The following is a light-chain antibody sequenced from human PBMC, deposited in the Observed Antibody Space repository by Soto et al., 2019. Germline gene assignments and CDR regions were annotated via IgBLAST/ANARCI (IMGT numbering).Light chain of an antibody. CDR2: RTS. V-gene: IGKV1-5*03. Sequence: DIQMTQSPSTLSVSVGDRVTITCRASQSFSTWLAWYQQKPGKAPKLLIYRTSSLKNGVPSRFSGSGSGTEFTLTIHSLQPDDFATYYCQEYSRYPYTFGQGTKLEI. J-gene: IGKJ2*01. CDR1: QSFSTW. CDR3: QEYSRYPYT.